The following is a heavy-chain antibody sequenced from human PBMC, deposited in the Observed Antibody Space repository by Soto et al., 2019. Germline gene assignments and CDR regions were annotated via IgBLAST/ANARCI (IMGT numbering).Heavy chain of an antibody. J-gene: IGHJ4*02. CDR3: ARVATREVPY. CDR2: ISSASSTI. V-gene: IGHV3-48*01. Sequence: GSLRLSCAASGFTFSSYSMNWVRQAPGKGLEWVSYISSASSTIYYADSVRGRFTISRDNAKNSLYLQMDSLRAEDSAAYYCARVATREVPYWGQGALVTVSS. D-gene: IGHD1-26*01. CDR1: GFTFSSYS.